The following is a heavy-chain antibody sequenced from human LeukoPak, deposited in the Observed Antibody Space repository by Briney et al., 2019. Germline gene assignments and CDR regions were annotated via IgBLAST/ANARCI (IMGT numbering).Heavy chain of an antibody. CDR1: GFSVSGNW. CDR3: ARGSGAYGDFDY. Sequence: GGSLRLSCAASGFSVSGNWVHWVRQAPGKGLVWVSRINSDGSSTNYADSVGGRFTISRDNAKNTVYLQVNSLRVEDTAVYYCARGSGAYGDFDYWGQGTLVTVSS. D-gene: IGHD6-19*01. V-gene: IGHV3-74*01. CDR2: INSDGSST. J-gene: IGHJ4*02.